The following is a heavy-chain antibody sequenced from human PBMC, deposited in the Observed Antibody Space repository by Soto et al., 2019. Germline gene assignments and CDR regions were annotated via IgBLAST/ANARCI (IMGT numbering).Heavy chain of an antibody. CDR1: GCSISSSSYY. J-gene: IGHJ4*02. CDR2: IYYSGST. CDR3: ARLYYDILTGKYYFDY. V-gene: IGHV4-39*01. D-gene: IGHD3-9*01. Sequence: SETLSLTCTVSGCSISSSSYYWGWIRQPPGKGLEWIGSIYYSGSTYYNPSLKSRVTISVDTSKNQFSLKLSSVTAADTAVYYCARLYYDILTGKYYFDYWGQGTLVTVSS.